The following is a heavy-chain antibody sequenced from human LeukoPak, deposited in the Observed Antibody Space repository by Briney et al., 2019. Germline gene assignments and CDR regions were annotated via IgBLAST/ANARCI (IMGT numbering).Heavy chain of an antibody. CDR1: GFTFSSYA. D-gene: IGHD6-13*01. CDR2: ISGSGGST. J-gene: IGHJ4*02. CDR3: ARWAGYSSTWYGLFDY. Sequence: GGSLRLSCAASGFTFSSYAMSWVRQAPGKGLEWVSAISGSGGSTYYADSVKGRFTISRDNSKNTLYLQMNSLRAEDTAVYYCARWAGYSSTWYGLFDYWGQGTVVTVSS. V-gene: IGHV3-23*01.